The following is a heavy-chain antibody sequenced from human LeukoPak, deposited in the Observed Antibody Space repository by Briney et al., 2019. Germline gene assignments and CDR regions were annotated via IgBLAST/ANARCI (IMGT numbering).Heavy chain of an antibody. V-gene: IGHV1-18*01. J-gene: IGHJ4*02. Sequence: ASVTVSCKASGYTFRRYGINWVRQVPGQGLEWMGWISVYNGDIDFSQRLQGRFSMTTDTSTNTASMELRNLTSDDTAVYFCARESTSWSFEHWGQGTLVTVS. D-gene: IGHD3-10*01. CDR3: ARESTSWSFEH. CDR2: ISVYNGDI. CDR1: GYTFRRYG.